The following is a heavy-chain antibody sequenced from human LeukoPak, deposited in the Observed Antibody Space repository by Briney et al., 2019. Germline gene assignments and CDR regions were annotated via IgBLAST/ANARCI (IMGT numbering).Heavy chain of an antibody. D-gene: IGHD6-13*01. CDR2: ISGSGGST. CDR3: AKDQGRSSWYQALDY. J-gene: IGHJ4*02. CDR1: GFTFSSYA. Sequence: GGSLRLSCAASGFTFSSYAMSWVRQAPGKGLEWASAISGSGGSTYYADSVKGRFTISRDNSKNTLYLQMNSLRAEDTAVYYCAKDQGRSSWYQALDYWGQGTLVTVSS. V-gene: IGHV3-23*01.